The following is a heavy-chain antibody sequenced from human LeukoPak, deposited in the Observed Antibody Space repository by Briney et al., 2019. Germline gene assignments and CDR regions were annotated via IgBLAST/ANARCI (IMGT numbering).Heavy chain of an antibody. CDR2: ISSSSSYI. CDR3: ARAPVVRPKNAFDI. J-gene: IGHJ3*02. Sequence: GGSLRLSCAASGFTFSSSTMNWVRQAPGKGLEWVSYISSSSSYIYYADSVKGRFTISRDNAKNSLYLQMNSLRAEDTAVYYCARAPVVRPKNAFDIWGQGTMVTVSS. CDR1: GFTFSSST. V-gene: IGHV3-21*01. D-gene: IGHD4-23*01.